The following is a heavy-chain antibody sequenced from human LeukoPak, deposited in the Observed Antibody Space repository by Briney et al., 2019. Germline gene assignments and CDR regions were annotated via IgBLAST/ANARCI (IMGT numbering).Heavy chain of an antibody. CDR3: ARKLYSLGLYVFDI. V-gene: IGHV1-8*02. CDR2: MNPNSGNT. Sequence: ASVKVSCKASGYTFTGYYMHWVRQAPGQGLEWMGWMNPNSGNTGYAQKFQGRVIMTRNTSISTAYMELRSLRSEDTAVYYCARKLYSLGLYVFDIWGQGTMVTVSS. J-gene: IGHJ3*02. D-gene: IGHD6-13*01. CDR1: GYTFTGYY.